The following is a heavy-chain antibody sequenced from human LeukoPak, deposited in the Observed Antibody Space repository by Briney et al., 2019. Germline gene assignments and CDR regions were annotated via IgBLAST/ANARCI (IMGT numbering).Heavy chain of an antibody. CDR3: ARGPPNWGYDY. CDR2: MSPNSGNT. Sequence: ASVKVSCKASGYTFTSYDINWVRQATGQGPEWMGWMSPNSGNTGYAQKIQGRVTMTRSTSMSTAYMELSSLRSEDTAVYYCARGPPNWGYDYWGQGTLVTVSS. CDR1: GYTFTSYD. D-gene: IGHD7-27*01. J-gene: IGHJ4*02. V-gene: IGHV1-8*01.